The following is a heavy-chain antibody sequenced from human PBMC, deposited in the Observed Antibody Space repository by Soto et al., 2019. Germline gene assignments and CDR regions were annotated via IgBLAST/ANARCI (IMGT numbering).Heavy chain of an antibody. V-gene: IGHV1-69*13. CDR1: GGTFSSYA. D-gene: IGHD2-15*01. Sequence: GASVKVSCKASGGTFSSYAISWVRQAPGQGLEWMGGIIPIFGTANYAQKFQGRVTITADESTSTAYMELSSLRSEDTAVYYCARGGDIVVVVAASLSYYGMDVWGQGTTVTVSS. J-gene: IGHJ6*02. CDR2: IIPIFGTA. CDR3: ARGGDIVVVVAASLSYYGMDV.